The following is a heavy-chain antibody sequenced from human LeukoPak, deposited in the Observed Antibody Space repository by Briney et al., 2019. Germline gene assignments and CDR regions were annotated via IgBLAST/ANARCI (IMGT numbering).Heavy chain of an antibody. CDR2: IYYSGST. Sequence: SETLSLTCTVSGGSISSYYWSWIRQPPGKGLEWIGCIYYSGSTNYNPSLKSRVTISVDTSKNQFSLKLSSVTAADTAVYYCARAGYYYDSSGYFHPYYFDYWGQRTLVTVSS. J-gene: IGHJ4*02. V-gene: IGHV4-59*01. CDR3: ARAGYYYDSSGYFHPYYFDY. CDR1: GGSISSYY. D-gene: IGHD3-22*01.